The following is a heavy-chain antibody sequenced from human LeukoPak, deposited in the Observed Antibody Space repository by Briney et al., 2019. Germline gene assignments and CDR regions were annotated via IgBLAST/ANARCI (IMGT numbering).Heavy chain of an antibody. CDR1: GFTFDDYA. D-gene: IGHD6-19*01. V-gene: IGHV3-9*01. CDR3: ARDLGNSGPDY. J-gene: IGHJ4*02. CDR2: ISWNSGSI. Sequence: GGSLRLSCAASGFTFDDYAMHWVRQAPGKGLEWVSGISWNSGSIDYADSVKGRFTISRDNSKNTLYLQMNSLRAEDTAVYYCARDLGNSGPDYWGQGTLVTVSS.